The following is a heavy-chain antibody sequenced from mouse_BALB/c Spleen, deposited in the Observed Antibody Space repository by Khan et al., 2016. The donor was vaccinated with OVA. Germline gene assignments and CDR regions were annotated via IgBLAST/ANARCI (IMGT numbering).Heavy chain of an antibody. CDR2: LNYIGST. D-gene: IGHD2-14*01. J-gene: IGHJ3*01. V-gene: IGHV3-2*02. CDR1: FYSIPSDFA. CDR3: ARGVRLTY. Sequence: VNLLDSVPGLVQPSQSMSLTCTFTFYSIPSDFAWNWIRQFPGNKLECIGYLNYIGSTSYHPSLKSRISITRDTSKNQFFLQLNSVTTEDTATYYCARGVRLTYWGQGTLVTVSA.